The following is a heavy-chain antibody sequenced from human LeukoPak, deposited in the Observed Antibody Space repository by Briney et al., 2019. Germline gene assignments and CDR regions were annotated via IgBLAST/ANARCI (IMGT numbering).Heavy chain of an antibody. CDR3: ARVYGSGSYHTWYFDL. V-gene: IGHV3-74*01. CDR2: INSDGSST. J-gene: IGHJ2*01. Sequence: GSLRLSCAASGFTFSSYWMHWVRQAPGKGLVWVSRINSDGSSTSYADSVKGRFTISRDNDKNTLYLQMNSLRAEDTAVYYCARVYGSGSYHTWYFDLWGRGTLVTVSS. D-gene: IGHD3-10*01. CDR1: GFTFSSYW.